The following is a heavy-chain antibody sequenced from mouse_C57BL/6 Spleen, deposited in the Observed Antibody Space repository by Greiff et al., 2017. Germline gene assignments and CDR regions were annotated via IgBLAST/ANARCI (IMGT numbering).Heavy chain of an antibody. CDR3: TRDEVLRFYYAMDY. D-gene: IGHD1-1*01. CDR2: IDPETGGT. CDR1: GYTFTDYE. J-gene: IGHJ4*01. Sequence: QVQLQQSGAELVRPGASVTLSCKASGYTFTDYEMHWVKQTPVHGLEWIGAIDPETGGTAYNQKFKGKAILTADKSSSTAYMELRSLTSEDSAVYYWTRDEVLRFYYAMDYWGQGTSVTVSA. V-gene: IGHV1-15*01.